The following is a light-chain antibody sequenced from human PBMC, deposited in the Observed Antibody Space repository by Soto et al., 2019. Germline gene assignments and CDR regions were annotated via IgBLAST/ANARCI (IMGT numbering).Light chain of an antibody. V-gene: IGLV2-23*01. Sequence: QSALTQPASVSGSPGQSITISCTGTRSNVGSYTLVSWYQQHPGKAPKLMIYEGTKRPSGVPNRFSGSKSGNKASLTISGLQAEDEADYYCCSYAGSSTYVFGTGTKVTVL. J-gene: IGLJ1*01. CDR3: CSYAGSSTYV. CDR2: EGT. CDR1: RSNVGSYTL.